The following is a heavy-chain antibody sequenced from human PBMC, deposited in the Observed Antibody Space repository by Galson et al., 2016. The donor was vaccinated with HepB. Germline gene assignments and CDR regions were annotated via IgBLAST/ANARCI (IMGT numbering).Heavy chain of an antibody. CDR3: ARGAWFGELVFDY. J-gene: IGHJ4*02. Sequence: SVKVSCKASGYSFTSNNINWVRQAPGQGLEWMGWMNPDSGNRDFVQKFQGRVTMTRDTSTSTAYMELSSLRSEDTAVYYCARGAWFGELVFDYWGQGTLVTVSS. D-gene: IGHD3-10*01. V-gene: IGHV1-8*01. CDR1: GYSFTSNN. CDR2: MNPDSGNR.